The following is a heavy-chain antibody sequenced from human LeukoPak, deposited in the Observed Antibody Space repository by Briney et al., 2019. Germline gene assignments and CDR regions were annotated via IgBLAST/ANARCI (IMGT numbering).Heavy chain of an antibody. CDR1: GFTVSCNY. CDR3: ARVEQWLDYYFDY. CDR2: IYSGGST. J-gene: IGHJ4*02. D-gene: IGHD6-19*01. V-gene: IGHV3-53*01. Sequence: GGSLRLSCAASGFTVSCNYMSWVRQAPGKGLEWVSVIYSGGSTYYADSVKGRFTISRDNSKNTLYLQMNSLRAEDTAVYYCARVEQWLDYYFDYWGQGTLVTVSS.